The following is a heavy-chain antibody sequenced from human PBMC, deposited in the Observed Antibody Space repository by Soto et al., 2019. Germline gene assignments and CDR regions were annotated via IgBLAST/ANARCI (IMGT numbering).Heavy chain of an antibody. D-gene: IGHD7-27*01. CDR2: ISWDSAVI. V-gene: IGHV3-9*01. CDR3: ARSSPRATYSGEYYFHY. J-gene: IGHJ4*02. Sequence: GGSLSLSCAASGFTFDDYAIHWVRQAPGKGLEWVSGISWDSAVIDYAVSVKGRFTIGRDNARNSLYLHMNNLRAEDTAVYYCARSSPRATYSGEYYFHYCGQGTLVTVST. CDR1: GFTFDDYA.